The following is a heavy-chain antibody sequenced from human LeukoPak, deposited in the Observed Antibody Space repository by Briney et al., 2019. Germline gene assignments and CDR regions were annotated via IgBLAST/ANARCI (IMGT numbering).Heavy chain of an antibody. V-gene: IGHV4-59*01. J-gene: IGHJ2*01. CDR3: TRGLAGASSGAIYFDL. Sequence: SETLSLTCTVSGGSINYWNWIRQPPGKGLEWIGVMYHHGRIEYNPSLQSRVTISTDTSKNQVYLIVMAVTAADTAVYYCTRGLAGASSGAIYFDLWGRGTLVTVSS. D-gene: IGHD1-26*01. CDR2: MYHHGRI. CDR1: GGSINY.